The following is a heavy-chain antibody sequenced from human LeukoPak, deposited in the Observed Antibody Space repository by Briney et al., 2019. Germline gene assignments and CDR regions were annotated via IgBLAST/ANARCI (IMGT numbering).Heavy chain of an antibody. Sequence: GGSLRLSCAASGFTFSSYAMSWVRQAPGKGLEWVSAIGAGTGNTYYADSVKGRFTISRDNSKNTLYLQMNSLRAEDTAVYYCARVAAAAGSFDYWGQGTLVTVSS. V-gene: IGHV3-23*01. CDR1: GFTFSSYA. D-gene: IGHD6-13*01. CDR3: ARVAAAAGSFDY. CDR2: IGAGTGNT. J-gene: IGHJ4*02.